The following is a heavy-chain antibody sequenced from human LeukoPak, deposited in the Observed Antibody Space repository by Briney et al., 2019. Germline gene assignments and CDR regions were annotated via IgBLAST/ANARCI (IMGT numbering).Heavy chain of an antibody. CDR1: GGSISSSNW. V-gene: IGHV4-4*02. D-gene: IGHD5-12*01. Sequence: PSGTLSLTCAVSGGSISSSNWWSWVRQPPGKGLEWIGEIYHSGSTNYNPSLKSRVTMSLDTSKNQFSLKLSSVTAADTAVYYCASTDIVATIDYWGQGTLVTVSS. CDR2: IYHSGST. CDR3: ASTDIVATIDY. J-gene: IGHJ4*02.